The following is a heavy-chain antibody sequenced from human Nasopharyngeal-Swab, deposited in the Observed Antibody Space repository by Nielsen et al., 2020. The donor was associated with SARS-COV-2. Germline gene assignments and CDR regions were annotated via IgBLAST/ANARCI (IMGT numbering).Heavy chain of an antibody. V-gene: IGHV4-31*02. J-gene: IGHJ6*02. Sequence: WIRQPPGKGLEWIGYIYYSGGTYYNPSLKSRVTISVDTSKNQFSLKLSSVTAADTAVYYCVRDIGTPAYPRYYYYGMDVWGQGTTVTVSS. CDR2: IYYSGGT. D-gene: IGHD1-1*01. CDR3: VRDIGTPAYPRYYYYGMDV.